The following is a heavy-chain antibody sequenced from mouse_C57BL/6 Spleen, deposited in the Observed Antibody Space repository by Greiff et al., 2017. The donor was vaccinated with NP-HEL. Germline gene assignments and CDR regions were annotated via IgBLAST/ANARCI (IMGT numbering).Heavy chain of an antibody. D-gene: IGHD2-4*01. CDR1: GYTFTSYT. J-gene: IGHJ3*01. CDR3: ASFYYDYDGFAD. V-gene: IGHV1-4*01. CDR2: INPSSGYT. Sequence: QVQLQQSGAELARPGASVKMSCKASGYTFTSYTMHWVKQRPGQGLEWIGYINPSSGYTKYNQKFKDKATLTADKSSSTAYMQLSSLTSEDSAVYYCASFYYDYDGFADWGQGTLVTVSA.